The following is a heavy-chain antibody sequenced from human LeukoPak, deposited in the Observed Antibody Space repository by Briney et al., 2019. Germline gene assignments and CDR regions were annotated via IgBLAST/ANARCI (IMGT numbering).Heavy chain of an antibody. CDR1: GFTFSRYA. J-gene: IGHJ4*02. CDR3: ARDGKAKNDF. CDR2: MDDSGAHT. D-gene: IGHD1-26*01. Sequence: PGGSLRLSSAASGFTFSRYAMQWVRQAPDKRLEYVSGMDDSGAHTYYADSVKGRFTMSRDNSRDTLYLQMGSLRPEDTAVYYCARDGKAKNDFWGQGTLVTVST. V-gene: IGHV3-64*02.